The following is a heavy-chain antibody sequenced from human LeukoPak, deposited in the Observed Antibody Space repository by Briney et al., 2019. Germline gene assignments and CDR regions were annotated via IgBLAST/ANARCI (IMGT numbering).Heavy chain of an antibody. CDR1: GFKFSGYC. Sequence: GGSLRLSCVASGFKFSGYCMTWVRHTPGKGLEWVANIKQDGDDKYYAESVRGRFTISRDNVRNSLYLQMNSLRAEDTGIYYCARDQTLVAIGASGYWGQGTLVTVSS. J-gene: IGHJ4*02. CDR2: IKQDGDDK. V-gene: IGHV3-7*01. D-gene: IGHD2/OR15-2a*01. CDR3: ARDQTLVAIGASGY.